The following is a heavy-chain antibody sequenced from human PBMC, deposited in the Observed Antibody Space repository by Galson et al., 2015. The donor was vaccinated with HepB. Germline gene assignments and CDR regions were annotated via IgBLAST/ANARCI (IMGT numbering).Heavy chain of an antibody. Sequence: SLRLSCAASGFTVSSNYMSWVRQAPGKGLEWVSVIYSGGSTYYTDSVKGRFTISRDNSTNTLYLQMNSLRAEDTAVYYCARDLGYCSSTTCYTGLGYFALWGRCTLVTVSS. V-gene: IGHV3-53*01. D-gene: IGHD2-2*01. J-gene: IGHJ2*01. CDR2: IYSGGST. CDR3: ARDLGYCSSTTCYTGLGYFAL. CDR1: GFTVSSNY.